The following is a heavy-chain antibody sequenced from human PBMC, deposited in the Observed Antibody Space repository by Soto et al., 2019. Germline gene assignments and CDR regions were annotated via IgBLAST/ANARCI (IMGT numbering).Heavy chain of an antibody. CDR2: IQQDGSER. V-gene: IGHV3-7*01. CDR3: AREPAIQVDC. Sequence: EVQLVESGGGLVQPGGSLRLSCAASGFTFSSYWMSWVRQAPGKGLEWVANIQQDGSERNYVDSVKGRYTISRDNDKNALNLQVNSVRAEDTAVYYCAREPAIQVDCWGQGILVTVSS. J-gene: IGHJ4*02. CDR1: GFTFSSYW.